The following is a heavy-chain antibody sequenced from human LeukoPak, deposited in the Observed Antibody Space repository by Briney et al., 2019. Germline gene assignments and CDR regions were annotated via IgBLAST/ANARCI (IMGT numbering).Heavy chain of an antibody. CDR1: GFTFTSSA. CDR2: IVVGSGNT. V-gene: IGHV1-58*02. Sequence: GTSVKFSCKASGFTFTSSAMQGVRQARGQRLEWIGWIVVGSGNTNYAQKFQERVTITRDMSTSTAYMELSSLRSEDTAVYYCAAVVGYDYVWGSYRDPNWFDPWGQGTLVTVSS. D-gene: IGHD3-16*02. CDR3: AAVVGYDYVWGSYRDPNWFDP. J-gene: IGHJ5*02.